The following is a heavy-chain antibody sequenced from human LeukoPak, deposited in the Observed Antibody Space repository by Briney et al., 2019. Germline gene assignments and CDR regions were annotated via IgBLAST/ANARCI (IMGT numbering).Heavy chain of an antibody. CDR1: GFTFSSYW. J-gene: IGHJ4*02. CDR3: ARYYSGSGSFDY. Sequence: GGSLRLSCAASGFTFSSYWMSWVRQAPGNGLEWVANIKQDGSEKYYVDSVKGRFIISRDNAKNSLYLQMNSLRAEDTALYYCARYYSGSGSFDYWGKGTLVTVSS. D-gene: IGHD3-10*01. V-gene: IGHV3-7*01. CDR2: IKQDGSEK.